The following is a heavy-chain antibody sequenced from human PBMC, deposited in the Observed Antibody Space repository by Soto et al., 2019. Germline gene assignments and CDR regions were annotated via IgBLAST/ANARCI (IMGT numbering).Heavy chain of an antibody. D-gene: IGHD6-19*01. CDR3: ARGGWKLFDY. CDR1: GGSISSYY. Sequence: SSETLSLTCTVSGGSISSYYWSWIRQPPGKGLEWIGYIYYSGSTNYNPSLKSRVTISVDTSKNQFSLKLSSVTAADTAVYYCARGGWKLFDYWGQGTLVTVSS. V-gene: IGHV4-59*01. CDR2: IYYSGST. J-gene: IGHJ4*02.